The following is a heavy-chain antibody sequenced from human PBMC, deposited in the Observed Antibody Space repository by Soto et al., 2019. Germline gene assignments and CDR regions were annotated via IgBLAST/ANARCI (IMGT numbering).Heavy chain of an antibody. Sequence: GGSLRLSCAASGFTFSSYGMHWVRQAPGKGLEWVAVISYDGSNKYYADSVKGRFTISRDNSKNTLYLQMNSLRAEDTAVYYCAKDLVDPLRYCSSTSCQHYYYGMDVWGQGTTVTVSS. CDR1: GFTFSSYG. J-gene: IGHJ6*02. CDR2: ISYDGSNK. CDR3: AKDLVDPLRYCSSTSCQHYYYGMDV. V-gene: IGHV3-30*18. D-gene: IGHD2-2*01.